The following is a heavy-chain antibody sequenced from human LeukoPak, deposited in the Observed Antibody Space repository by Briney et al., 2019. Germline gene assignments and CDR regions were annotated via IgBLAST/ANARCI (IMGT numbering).Heavy chain of an antibody. Sequence: PSETLSLTCTVSGGSISSFYWSWIRQPPGKGLEWIGYIYYSGSTSYNPSLKSQVTISVDTSKKQFSLKLTSVTAADTAVYYCANSYYSGSGTDRFDCWGQRVLVTV. CDR3: ANSYYSGSGTDRFDC. V-gene: IGHV4-59*12. D-gene: IGHD3-10*01. CDR1: GGSISSFY. J-gene: IGHJ4*02. CDR2: IYYSGST.